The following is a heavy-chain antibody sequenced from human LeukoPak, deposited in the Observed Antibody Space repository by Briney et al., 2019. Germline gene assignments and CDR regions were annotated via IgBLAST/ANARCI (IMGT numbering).Heavy chain of an antibody. Sequence: SETLSLTCTVSGGSTSSYYWSWIRQPAGKGLEWIGRIYTSGSTNYNPSLKSRVTMSVDTSKNQFSLKLSSVTAADTAVYYCARESDYVWGSYQVFDYWGQGTLVTVSS. CDR3: ARESDYVWGSYQVFDY. J-gene: IGHJ4*02. D-gene: IGHD3-16*02. CDR2: IYTSGST. V-gene: IGHV4-4*07. CDR1: GGSTSSYY.